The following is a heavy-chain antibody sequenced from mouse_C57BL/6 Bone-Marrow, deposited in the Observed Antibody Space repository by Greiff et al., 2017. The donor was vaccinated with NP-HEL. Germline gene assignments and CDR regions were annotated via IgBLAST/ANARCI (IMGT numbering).Heavy chain of an antibody. V-gene: IGHV1-81*01. D-gene: IGHD1-1*01. CDR1: GYTFTSYG. Sequence: VQLQQSGAELARPGASVKLSCKASGYTFTSYGISWVKQRTGQGLEWIGEIYPRSGNTYYNEKFKGKATLTADKSSSTAYMELRSLTSEDSAVYFCAREVGTSMDYWGQGTSVTVSS. J-gene: IGHJ4*01. CDR3: AREVGTSMDY. CDR2: IYPRSGNT.